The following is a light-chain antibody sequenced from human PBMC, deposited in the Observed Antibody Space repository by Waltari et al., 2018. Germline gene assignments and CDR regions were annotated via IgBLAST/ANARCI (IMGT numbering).Light chain of an antibody. CDR2: NNN. CDR3: ATWDDNLKGL. Sequence: QSVLTQPASASGTPGQSVTISCSGSTSNIGRNGVNWYQQVPGTAPKLLIHNNNQRPSGVPDRFSGSKSGTSASLAISGLQSEDEADYYCATWDDNLKGLFGGGTRLTVL. CDR1: TSNIGRNG. J-gene: IGLJ3*02. V-gene: IGLV1-44*01.